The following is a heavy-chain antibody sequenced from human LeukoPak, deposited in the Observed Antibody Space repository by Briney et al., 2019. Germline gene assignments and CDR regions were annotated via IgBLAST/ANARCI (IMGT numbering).Heavy chain of an antibody. J-gene: IGHJ5*02. V-gene: IGHV5-51*01. CDR3: ARQRAVMDYGGITPVTWFDP. CDR1: GYSFTSYW. Sequence: GESLKISCKGSGYSFTSYWIGWVRQMPGKGLEWMGIIYPGDSDTRYSPSFQGQVTISADKSISTAYLQWSSLKASDTAMYYCARQRAVMDYGGITPVTWFDPWGQGTLVTVSS. D-gene: IGHD4-23*01. CDR2: IYPGDSDT.